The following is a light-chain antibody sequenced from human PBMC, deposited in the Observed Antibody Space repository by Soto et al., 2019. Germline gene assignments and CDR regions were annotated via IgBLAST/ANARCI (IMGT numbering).Light chain of an antibody. CDR2: DTS. CDR3: LLSYSGGEGV. CDR1: TGAVTSGHY. Sequence: QPVVTQEPSLTVSPGGTVTLTCGSSTGAVTSGHYPYWFQQKPGQAPRTLIYDTSNKHSWTPARFSGSLLGGKAALTLSGAQPEDEAEYYCLLSYSGGEGVFGGGTKLTVL. J-gene: IGLJ2*01. V-gene: IGLV7-46*01.